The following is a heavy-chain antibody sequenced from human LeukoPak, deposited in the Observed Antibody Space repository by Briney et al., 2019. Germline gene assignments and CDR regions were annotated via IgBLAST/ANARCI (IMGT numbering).Heavy chain of an antibody. J-gene: IGHJ3*02. V-gene: IGHV4-30-2*01. Sequence: SETLSLTCAVSGGSISSGGYSWSWMRQPPGKGLEGIGYIYHSGSTYYHPSHKSRVTISVDRSKNQFYLKLSSVTAADTAVYYCAQPPVGSKWELRAFDIWGQGTMVTVSS. CDR2: IYHSGST. D-gene: IGHD1-26*01. CDR1: GGSISSGGYS. CDR3: AQPPVGSKWELRAFDI.